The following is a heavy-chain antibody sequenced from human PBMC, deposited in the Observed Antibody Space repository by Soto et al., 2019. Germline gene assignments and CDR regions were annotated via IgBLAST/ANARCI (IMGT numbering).Heavy chain of an antibody. CDR1: TFTFSNHW. D-gene: IGHD2-2*02. J-gene: IGHJ4*02. CDR3: ARIYCSTTSCYIDY. Sequence: EVQLVESGGGLVQPGGSLRLSCADSTFTFSNHWMSWVRQAPGKGLEWGANINQGGSAKYYLDSVKGRFTISRDNAKNSLDLQMNSLRAEDTAVYYCARIYCSTTSCYIDYWGQGTLVTVSS. V-gene: IGHV3-7*01. CDR2: INQGGSAK.